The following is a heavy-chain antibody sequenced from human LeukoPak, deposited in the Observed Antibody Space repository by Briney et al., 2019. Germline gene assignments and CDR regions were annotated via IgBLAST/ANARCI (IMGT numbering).Heavy chain of an antibody. CDR2: INSDGSST. D-gene: IGHD6-19*01. J-gene: IGHJ6*02. Sequence: GGSLRLSCAASGFTFSSYWMHWVRQAPGKGLVWVSRINSDGSSTSYADSVKGRFTISRDNAKNTLYLQMNSLRAEDTAVYYCARVIAVAGTGYYYYGRDVWGQGTTVTVSS. CDR3: ARVIAVAGTGYYYYGRDV. V-gene: IGHV3-74*01. CDR1: GFTFSSYW.